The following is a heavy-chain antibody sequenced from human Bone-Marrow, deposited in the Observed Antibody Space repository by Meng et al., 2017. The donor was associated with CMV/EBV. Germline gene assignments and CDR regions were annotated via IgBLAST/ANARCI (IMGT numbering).Heavy chain of an antibody. CDR2: IYPGDSDT. CDR3: ARQDWTYGHRPYYFDY. V-gene: IGHV5-51*01. CDR1: GYMFTTYW. Sequence: ESLMISWKVSGYMFTTYWIGWVRQMPGKGLEWMGIIYPGDSDTRYSPSFQGQVTISADKSINTAYLQWSSLKASDTAIYYCARQDWTYGHRPYYFDYWGQGALVTVSS. D-gene: IGHD1-7*01. J-gene: IGHJ4*02.